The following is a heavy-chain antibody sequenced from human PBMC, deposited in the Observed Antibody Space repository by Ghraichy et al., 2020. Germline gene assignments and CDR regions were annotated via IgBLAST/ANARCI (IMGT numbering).Heavy chain of an antibody. Sequence: SQTLSLTCAISGDSVSSNSAAWNWIRQSPSRGLEWLGRTYYRSKWYNDYAVSVKSRITINPDTSKNQFSLQLNSVTPEDTAVYYCARVPVYYYDSSGYQYYFDYWGQGTLVTVSS. D-gene: IGHD3-22*01. CDR2: TYYRSKWYN. V-gene: IGHV6-1*01. J-gene: IGHJ4*02. CDR3: ARVPVYYYDSSGYQYYFDY. CDR1: GDSVSSNSAA.